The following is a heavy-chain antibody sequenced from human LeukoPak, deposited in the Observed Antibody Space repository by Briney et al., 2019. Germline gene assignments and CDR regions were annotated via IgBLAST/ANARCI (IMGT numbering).Heavy chain of an antibody. Sequence: GGSLRLSCAASGFTFSSYAMSWVRQAPGKGLEWVSAISGSGGSTYYADSAKGRFTISRDNSKNTLYLQMNSLRAEDTAVYYCAKESAGIAAAGKVFDYWGQGTLVTVSS. J-gene: IGHJ4*02. CDR2: ISGSGGST. CDR3: AKESAGIAAAGKVFDY. CDR1: GFTFSSYA. V-gene: IGHV3-23*01. D-gene: IGHD6-13*01.